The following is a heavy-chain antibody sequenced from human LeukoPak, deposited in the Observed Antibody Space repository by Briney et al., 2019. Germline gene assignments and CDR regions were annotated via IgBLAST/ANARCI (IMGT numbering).Heavy chain of an antibody. CDR2: ISSSSSYI. Sequence: GGSLRLSCAASGFTFSSYSMNWVRQAPGKGLEWVSSISSSSSYIYYADSVKGRFTISRDNAKNSLYLQMNCLRAEDTAVYYCARDPPGSSPPLDYWGQGTLVTVSS. J-gene: IGHJ4*02. CDR3: ARDPPGSSPPLDY. CDR1: GFTFSSYS. D-gene: IGHD6-6*01. V-gene: IGHV3-21*01.